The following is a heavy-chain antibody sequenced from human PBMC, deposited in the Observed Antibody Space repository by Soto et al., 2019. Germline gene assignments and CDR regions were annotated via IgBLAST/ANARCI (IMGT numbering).Heavy chain of an antibody. V-gene: IGHV3-23*01. CDR1: GFTFSSYA. D-gene: IGHD3-22*01. CDR2: ISGSGGST. Sequence: LRLSCSASGFTFSSYAMSWVRQAPGKGLEWVSAISGSGGSTYYADSVKGRFTISRDNSKNTLYLQMNSLRAEDTAVYYCAKVYYYDSSGCFDYWGQGTLVTVSS. J-gene: IGHJ4*02. CDR3: AKVYYYDSSGCFDY.